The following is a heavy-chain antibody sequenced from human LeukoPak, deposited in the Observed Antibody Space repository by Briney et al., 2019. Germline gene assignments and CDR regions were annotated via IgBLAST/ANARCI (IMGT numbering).Heavy chain of an antibody. CDR2: INPNSGGT. CDR1: GYTFTGYY. CDR3: ARVDDYVWGSYRSGPIDY. V-gene: IGHV1-2*02. J-gene: IGHJ4*02. Sequence: ASVKVSCKASGYTFTGYYMHWVRQAPGQGLEWMGWINPNSGGTNYAQKFQGRVAMTRDTSISTAYMELSRLRSDDTAVYYCARVDDYVWGSYRSGPIDYWGQGTLVTVSS. D-gene: IGHD3-16*02.